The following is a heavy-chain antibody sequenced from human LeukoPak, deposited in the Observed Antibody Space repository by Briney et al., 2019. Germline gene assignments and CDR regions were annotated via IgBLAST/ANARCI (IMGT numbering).Heavy chain of an antibody. CDR3: ARADYGDPPFDY. V-gene: IGHV4-59*01. CDR2: IYYSGHT. D-gene: IGHD4-17*01. Sequence: SETLSLTCTVSGGSISSYYWSWIRQPPGKGLEWIGYIYYSGHTNYNPSLKSRVTMSVGTSKNQFSLKLSSVTAADTAVYYCARADYGDPPFDYWGQGTLVTVSS. CDR1: GGSISSYY. J-gene: IGHJ4*02.